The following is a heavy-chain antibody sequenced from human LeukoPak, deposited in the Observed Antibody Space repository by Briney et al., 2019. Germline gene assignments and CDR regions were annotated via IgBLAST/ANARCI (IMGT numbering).Heavy chain of an antibody. CDR2: TSGSGIST. CDR1: GFTFSSYA. CDR3: AKDTHCDFWSGNYFDY. D-gene: IGHD3-3*01. J-gene: IGHJ4*02. V-gene: IGHV3-23*01. Sequence: GGSLRLSCAASGFTFSSYAMSWVRQAPGKGLDWVSATSGSGISTYYADSVRGRFTISRDNSKNTLYLQMNSLSAEDTAVYYCAKDTHCDFWSGNYFDYWGQGTLVTVSS.